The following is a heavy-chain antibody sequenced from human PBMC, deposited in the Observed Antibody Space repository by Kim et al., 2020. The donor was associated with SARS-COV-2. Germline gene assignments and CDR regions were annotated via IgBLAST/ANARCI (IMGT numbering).Heavy chain of an antibody. CDR1: GFTFSDYY. V-gene: IGHV3-11*04. CDR2: ISSSGSTI. Sequence: GGSLRLSCAASGFTFSDYYMSWIRQAPGKGLEWVSYISSSGSTIYYADSVKGRFTISRDNAKNSLYLQMNSLRAEDTAVYYCARARSHIDDYYGSGSYQLFFDYWGQGTLVTVSS. D-gene: IGHD3-10*01. CDR3: ARARSHIDDYYGSGSYQLFFDY. J-gene: IGHJ4*02.